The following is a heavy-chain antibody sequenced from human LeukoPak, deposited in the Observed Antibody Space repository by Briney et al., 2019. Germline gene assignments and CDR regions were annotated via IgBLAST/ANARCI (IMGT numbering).Heavy chain of an antibody. J-gene: IGHJ4*02. CDR1: GGSIRSSNYN. D-gene: IGHD3-16*02. Sequence: SETLSLTCTGSGGSIRSSNYNWGWIRQPPGKGLEWIGSIHYTGSTYHNPSLKSRVTISVDTSKNKFSLKLSSVTAADTALYYCARNPYDYVWGSYRYPDYFDYWGQGTLVTVSS. CDR3: ARNPYDYVWGSYRYPDYFDY. CDR2: IHYTGST. V-gene: IGHV4-39*07.